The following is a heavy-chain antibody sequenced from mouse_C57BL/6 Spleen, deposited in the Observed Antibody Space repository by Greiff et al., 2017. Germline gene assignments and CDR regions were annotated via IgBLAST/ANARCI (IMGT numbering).Heavy chain of an antibody. CDR1: GYTFTSYW. Sequence: QVQLQQPGAELVKPGASVKLSCKASGYTFTSYWMQWVKQRPGQGLEWIGEIDPSDSYTNYNQKFKGKATLTVYTSSSTAYMQLSSLTSEDSAVYYCARTGLRSLFDYWGQGTTLTVSS. J-gene: IGHJ2*01. CDR3: ARTGLRSLFDY. V-gene: IGHV1-50*01. CDR2: IDPSDSYT. D-gene: IGHD1-1*01.